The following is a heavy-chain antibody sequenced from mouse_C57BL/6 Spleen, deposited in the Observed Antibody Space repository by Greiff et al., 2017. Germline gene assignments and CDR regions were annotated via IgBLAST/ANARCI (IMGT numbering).Heavy chain of an antibody. V-gene: IGHV1-54*01. CDR1: GYAFTNYL. CDR3: ARSGLLRSYWYFDV. D-gene: IGHD1-1*01. J-gene: IGHJ1*03. CDR2: INPGSGGT. Sequence: QVQLKQSGAELVRPGTSVKVSCKASGYAFTNYLIEWVKQRPGQGLEWIGVINPGSGGTNYNEKFKGKATLTADKSSSTAYMQLSSLTSEDSAVYFCARSGLLRSYWYFDVWGTGTTVTVSS.